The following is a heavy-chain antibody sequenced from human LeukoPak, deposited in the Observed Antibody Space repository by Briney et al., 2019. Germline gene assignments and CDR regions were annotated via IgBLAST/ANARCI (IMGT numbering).Heavy chain of an antibody. J-gene: IGHJ5*02. CDR3: ASQSFARFDP. CDR2: IQPDGSEQ. Sequence: GGSLRLSCAASGFTFDDYGMSWVRQAPGKGLEWVGNIQPDGSEQYPVDSVKGRFTISRDNSRNSLFLQMSSLRVEDTAVYYCASQSFARFDPWGQGTLVTVSS. CDR1: GFTFDDYG. V-gene: IGHV3-7*01. D-gene: IGHD3-16*01.